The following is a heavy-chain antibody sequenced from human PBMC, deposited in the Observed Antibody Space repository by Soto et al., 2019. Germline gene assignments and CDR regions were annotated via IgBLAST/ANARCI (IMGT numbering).Heavy chain of an antibody. Sequence: EVQLVESGGGLVQPGGSLRLSCVASGFTFSTYWMSWVRLAPGTGLEWVATIKQDGNEKHYVDSVKGRFAISRDNAENSLYLQMSGLRPDDTAVCYCVRGCGRPICPYYLDVWGEGSAVTVSS. CDR2: IKQDGNEK. V-gene: IGHV3-7*01. J-gene: IGHJ6*03. CDR3: VRGCGRPICPYYLDV. CDR1: GFTFSTYW. D-gene: IGHD2-15*01.